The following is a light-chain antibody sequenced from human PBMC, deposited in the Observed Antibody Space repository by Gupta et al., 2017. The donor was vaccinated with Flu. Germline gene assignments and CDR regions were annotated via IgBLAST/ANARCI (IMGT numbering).Light chain of an antibody. CDR1: QAVSRW. V-gene: IGKV1D-16*01. CDR3: QQYDNFPMT. J-gene: IGKJ4*01. CDR2: GAS. Sequence: DTQMTQSPSSLSASIGARVTISCRASQAVSRWVAWYQQAPEKAPKSLIYGASKLKSGVPSRFSGGGSGTNFNLTIRKLQPEDSATYYCQQYDNFPMTFGGGTKVEIK.